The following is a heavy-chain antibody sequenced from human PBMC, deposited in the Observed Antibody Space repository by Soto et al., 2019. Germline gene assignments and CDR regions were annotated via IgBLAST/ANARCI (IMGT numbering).Heavy chain of an antibody. D-gene: IGHD3-3*01. CDR1: GGSISSGGYY. CDR3: ARDPKPVLRFLEWLSYGMDV. CDR2: IYYSGST. V-gene: IGHV4-31*03. Sequence: PSETLSLTCTVSGGSISSGGYYWSWIRQHPGKGLEWIGYIYYSGSTYYNPSLKSRVTISVDTSKNQFSLKLSSVTAADTAVYYCARDPKPVLRFLEWLSYGMDVWGQGTTVTVPS. J-gene: IGHJ6*02.